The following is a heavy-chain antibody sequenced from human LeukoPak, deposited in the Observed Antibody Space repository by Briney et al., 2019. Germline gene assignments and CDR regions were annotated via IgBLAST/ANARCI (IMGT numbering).Heavy chain of an antibody. CDR3: AKDLGIVVGGSDI. J-gene: IGHJ3*02. CDR2: ISDSDDDT. CDR1: EFTFSNYA. Sequence: PGGSLRLSCAASEFTFSNYAMSWVRQAPGKGLEWVSTISDSDDDTYFADSVKGRFTISRDNSKNTLYLQMSSLRAEDTAVYYCAKDLGIVVGGSDIWGQGTMVTASS. V-gene: IGHV3-23*01. D-gene: IGHD2-15*01.